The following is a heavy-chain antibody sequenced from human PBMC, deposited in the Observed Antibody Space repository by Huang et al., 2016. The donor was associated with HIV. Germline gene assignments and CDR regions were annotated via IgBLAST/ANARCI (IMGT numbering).Heavy chain of an antibody. CDR3: ASASIAARRWFDP. V-gene: IGHV4-59*01. D-gene: IGHD6-6*01. Sequence: QVQLQESGPGLVKPSETLSLTCTVSGGSMSSYYWSWIRQPPGKGLEWIGYIYYSGSTNDNPSLKSRVTISVDTSKNQFSLRLSSVTAADTAVYYWASASIAARRWFDPWGQGSLVTVS. J-gene: IGHJ5*02. CDR1: GGSMSSYY. CDR2: IYYSGST.